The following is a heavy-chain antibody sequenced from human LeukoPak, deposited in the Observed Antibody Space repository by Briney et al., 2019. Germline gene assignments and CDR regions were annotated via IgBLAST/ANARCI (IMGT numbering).Heavy chain of an antibody. J-gene: IGHJ4*02. CDR2: MNPNSGNT. CDR1: GYTFTSYD. Sequence: GASVKVSCKASGYTFTSYDINWVRQATGQGLEWMGWMNPNSGNTGYAQKFQGRVTITRNTSISTAYMELSSLRSEDAAVYYCARGVVGEGRDGYNFDNWGQGTLVTVSS. CDR3: ARGVVGEGRDGYNFDN. V-gene: IGHV1-8*03. D-gene: IGHD5-24*01.